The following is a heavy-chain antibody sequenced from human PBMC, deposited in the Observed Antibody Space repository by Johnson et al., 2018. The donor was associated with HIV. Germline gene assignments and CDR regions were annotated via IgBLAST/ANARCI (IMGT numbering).Heavy chain of an antibody. Sequence: MQLVESGGGLVQPGRSLKLSCAASGFTFDDYAMHWVRQTPGKGLEWVARIKSKSDGGTTDYAAPVKGRFTISRDDSKNTLYLQMNSLKTEDTAVYYCTTDLIVVIPIGAFDVWGQGTTVTVSS. CDR2: IKSKSDGGTT. CDR3: TTDLIVVIPIGAFDV. CDR1: GFTFDDYA. V-gene: IGHV3-15*01. J-gene: IGHJ3*01. D-gene: IGHD2-21*01.